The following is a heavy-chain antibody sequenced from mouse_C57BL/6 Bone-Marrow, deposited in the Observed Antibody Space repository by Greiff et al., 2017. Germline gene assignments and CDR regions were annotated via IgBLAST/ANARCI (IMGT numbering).Heavy chain of an antibody. V-gene: IGHV1-15*01. J-gene: IGHJ1*03. CDR1: GYTFTDYE. D-gene: IGHD1-1*01. CDR2: IDPEPGGT. CDR3: FYYGSSYGWYFDV. Sequence: QVQLQQSGAELVRPGASVTLSCKASGYTFTDYEMHWVKQTPVHGLEWIGAIDPEPGGTAYNQKFKGQAILTADKSSSPAYMELRSLTSEDSAVYYCFYYGSSYGWYFDVWGTGTTVTVSS.